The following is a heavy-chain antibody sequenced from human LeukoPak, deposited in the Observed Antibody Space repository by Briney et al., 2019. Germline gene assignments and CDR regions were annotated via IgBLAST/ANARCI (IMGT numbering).Heavy chain of an antibody. V-gene: IGHV1-69*04. CDR2: IIPILGIA. Sequence: SVKASCKPSGGTFSSYAISWVRQAPGQGLEWMGRIIPILGIANYAQKFQGRVTITADKSTSTAYMELSSLRSEDTAVYYCAGDAPVVVPYYYGMDVWGQGTTVTVSS. J-gene: IGHJ6*02. D-gene: IGHD4-23*01. CDR1: GGTFSSYA. CDR3: AGDAPVVVPYYYGMDV.